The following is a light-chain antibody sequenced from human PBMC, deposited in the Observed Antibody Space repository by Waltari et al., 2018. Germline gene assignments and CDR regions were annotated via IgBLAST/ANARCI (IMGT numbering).Light chain of an antibody. J-gene: IGKJ3*01. Sequence: IVLTQSPGTLSLSPGERATLSCRASQGVSSTFLAWYQQRPGQAPRLIIYGTSNRATGIPDRFSGSGSGTDFTLTISRLEPEDFAVYYCQQYDSSPSIYTFGPGTKVDVK. CDR1: QGVSSTF. CDR3: QQYDSSPSIYT. CDR2: GTS. V-gene: IGKV3-20*01.